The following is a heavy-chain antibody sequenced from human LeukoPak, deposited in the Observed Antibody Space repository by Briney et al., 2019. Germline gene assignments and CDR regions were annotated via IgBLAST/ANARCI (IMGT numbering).Heavy chain of an antibody. V-gene: IGHV4-34*01. Sequence: SETPSLTSAVYGGSFSGYNWSCSRHPPRKGLGWIGEINHSGSTNYDPSLKSRVTISVDTSKNQFSLKLSSVTAADTAVYYCARGKWLRSSFDYWGQGTLVTVSS. CDR3: ARGKWLRSSFDY. D-gene: IGHD5-12*01. J-gene: IGHJ4*02. CDR2: INHSGST. CDR1: GGSFSGYN.